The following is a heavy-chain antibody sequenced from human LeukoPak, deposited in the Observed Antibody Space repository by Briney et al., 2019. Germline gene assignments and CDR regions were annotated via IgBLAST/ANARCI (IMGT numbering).Heavy chain of an antibody. D-gene: IGHD3-3*01. Sequence: SETLSLTCAVYGGSFSGYYWSWIRQPPGKGLEWIGEINHSGSTNYNPSLKSRVTISVGTSKNQFSLKLSSVTAADTAVYYCARGPYDFWSGYYYYYGMDVWGQGTTVTVSS. CDR1: GGSFSGYY. J-gene: IGHJ6*02. CDR3: ARGPYDFWSGYYYYYGMDV. V-gene: IGHV4-34*01. CDR2: INHSGST.